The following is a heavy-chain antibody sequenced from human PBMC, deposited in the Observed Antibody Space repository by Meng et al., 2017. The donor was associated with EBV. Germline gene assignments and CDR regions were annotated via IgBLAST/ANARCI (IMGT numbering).Heavy chain of an antibody. D-gene: IGHD3-10*01. V-gene: IGHV1-69*01. CDR1: RGTSRSDH. CDR3: ASESGRGFTPDY. CDR2: LSPMAAAP. Sequence: VPLLPAAAEVKEPGSSENVSCSTSRGTSRSDHVSWVRHAPGHGLEWMGGLSPMAAAPHYALKFQGSVTIIADESTSTHSMELNSLRSEDTAMYYCASESGRGFTPDYWGQGTLVTVSS. J-gene: IGHJ4*02.